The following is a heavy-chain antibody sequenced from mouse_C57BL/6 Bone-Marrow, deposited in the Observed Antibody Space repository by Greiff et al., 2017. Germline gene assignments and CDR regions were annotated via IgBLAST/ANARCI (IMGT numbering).Heavy chain of an antibody. CDR3: ASSTVVAPMYY. D-gene: IGHD1-1*01. CDR1: GFTFSSYA. Sequence: EVKVVESGGGLVKPGGSLKLSCAASGFTFSSYAMSWVRQTPEKRLAWVATISAGGSYTYYPDNVKGRFTISRDQAKNNLYLQTSHLKSEDTAMYYCASSTVVAPMYYWGQGTSVTVSS. J-gene: IGHJ4*01. CDR2: ISAGGSYT. V-gene: IGHV5-4*03.